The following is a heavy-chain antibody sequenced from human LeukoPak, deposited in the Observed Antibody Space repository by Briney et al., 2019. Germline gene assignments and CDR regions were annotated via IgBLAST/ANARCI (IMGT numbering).Heavy chain of an antibody. J-gene: IGHJ4*02. CDR3: ANLWSRITFGGVTD. CDR1: GFTFSSYA. CDR2: ISRSGGST. Sequence: PGGSLRLSCAASGFTFSSYAMSWVRQAPGKGLEWVSAISRSGGSTYYADSVKGRFTISRDNSKNTLYLQINSLRAEDTAVYYCANLWSRITFGGVTDWGQGTLVTVSS. V-gene: IGHV3-23*01. D-gene: IGHD3-16*01.